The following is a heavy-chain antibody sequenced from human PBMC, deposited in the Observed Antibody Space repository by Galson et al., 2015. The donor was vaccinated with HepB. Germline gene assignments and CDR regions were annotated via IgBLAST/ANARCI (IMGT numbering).Heavy chain of an antibody. J-gene: IGHJ4*02. D-gene: IGHD6-19*01. CDR1: GFTFNSYA. V-gene: IGHV3-30-3*01. CDR3: VRIDVSSVWSGGNFDY. CDR2: ISYDGNKK. Sequence: SLRLSCAASGFTFNSYAMHWVRQAPGKGLEWVAVISYDGNKKYYADSVKGRFTISRDNSKNTQYLQMNSLRPEDTAVYYCVRIDVSSVWSGGNFDYWGQGTLVTVSS.